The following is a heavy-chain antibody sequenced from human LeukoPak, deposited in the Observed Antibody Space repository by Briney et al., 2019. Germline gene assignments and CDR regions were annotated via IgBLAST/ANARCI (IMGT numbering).Heavy chain of an antibody. CDR2: ISSSGSTI. CDR3: ARDHTPYDSSGYYDY. V-gene: IGHV3-48*04. CDR1: GFLFSSYC. Sequence: GVPLRLFCAAWGFLFSSYCVHWVRRARGEGREWVFYISSSGSTIYYADSVKGRFTISRDNAKNSLYLQMNSLRAEDTAVYYCARDHTPYDSSGYYDYWGQGTLVTVSS. D-gene: IGHD3-22*01. J-gene: IGHJ4*02.